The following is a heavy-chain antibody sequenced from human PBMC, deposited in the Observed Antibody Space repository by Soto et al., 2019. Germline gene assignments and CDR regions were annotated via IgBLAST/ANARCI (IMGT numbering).Heavy chain of an antibody. D-gene: IGHD3-3*01. Sequence: QVQLVESGGGVVQPGRSLRLSCAASGFTFSSYAMHWVRQAPGKGLEWVAVISYDGSNKYYADSVKGRFTISRDNSKNTLYQQMNSLRAEDTAVYYCARDPRDYDFWSEIPYGMDVWGQGTTVTVSS. CDR3: ARDPRDYDFWSEIPYGMDV. J-gene: IGHJ6*02. V-gene: IGHV3-30-3*01. CDR2: ISYDGSNK. CDR1: GFTFSSYA.